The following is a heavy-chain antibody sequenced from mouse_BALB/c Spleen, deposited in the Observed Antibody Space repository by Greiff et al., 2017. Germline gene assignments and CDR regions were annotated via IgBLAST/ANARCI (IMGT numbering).Heavy chain of an antibody. D-gene: IGHD1-1*01. CDR2: IRNKANGYTT. Sequence: EVKLMESGGGLVQPGGSLRLSCATSGFTFTDYYMSWVRQPPGKALEWLGFIRNKANGYTTEYSASVKGRFTISRDNSQSILYLQMNTLRAEDSATYYCAREGYYGSSYRYWGQGTTLTVSS. V-gene: IGHV7-3*02. CDR1: GFTFTDYY. CDR3: AREGYYGSSYRY. J-gene: IGHJ2*01.